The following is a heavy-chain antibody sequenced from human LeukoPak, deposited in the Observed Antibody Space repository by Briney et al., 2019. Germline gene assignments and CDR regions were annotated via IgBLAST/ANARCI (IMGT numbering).Heavy chain of an antibody. CDR3: AKVEVAGVGLDY. D-gene: IGHD6-19*01. J-gene: IGHJ4*02. Sequence: PGRSLRLSCAASGFTFSTYAMHWVRQAPGKELEWVAVISHVGSNEYYADSVKGRFTIPRDNSKNTLYLQMNSLRVEDTAVYYCAKVEVAGVGLDYWGQGTLVTVSS. CDR1: GFTFSTYA. V-gene: IGHV3-30*04. CDR2: ISHVGSNE.